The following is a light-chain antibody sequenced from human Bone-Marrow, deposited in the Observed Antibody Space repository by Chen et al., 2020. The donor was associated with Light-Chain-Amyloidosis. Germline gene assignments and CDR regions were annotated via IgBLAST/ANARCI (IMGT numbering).Light chain of an antibody. CDR3: QVWDRSSDRPV. J-gene: IGLJ3*02. V-gene: IGLV3-21*02. Sequence: SYVLTQPSSVSVAPGQTATIACGGNNIGSTSVHWYQEKPGQAPILVVYDDSALPSGIPGGLSGSNSCNTAPLTVSRVEAGDEADYYCQVWDRSSDRPVFGGGTKLTVL. CDR2: DDS. CDR1: NIGSTS.